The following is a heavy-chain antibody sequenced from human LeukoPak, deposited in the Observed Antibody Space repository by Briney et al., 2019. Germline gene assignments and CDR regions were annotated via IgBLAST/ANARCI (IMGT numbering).Heavy chain of an antibody. V-gene: IGHV3-15*01. CDR1: GFTLSNAW. CDR2: IQSKTDGGTT. J-gene: IGHJ6*02. CDR3: AAGGRV. Sequence: GGSLRLSCAASGFTLSNAWMNWVRQAPGKGLEWVGRIQSKTDGGTTEYAAPVKGRFNISGDDSTNTLYLQMNSLKTEDTGVYYCAAGGRVWGQGTTVTVSS. D-gene: IGHD3-10*01.